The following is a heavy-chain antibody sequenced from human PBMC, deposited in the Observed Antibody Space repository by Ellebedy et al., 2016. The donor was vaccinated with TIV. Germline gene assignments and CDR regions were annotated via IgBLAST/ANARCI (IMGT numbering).Heavy chain of an antibody. CDR2: IYYSGST. J-gene: IGHJ5*02. D-gene: IGHD5/OR15-5a*01. V-gene: IGHV4-39*07. Sequence: MPSETLSLTCTVSGGSISSSSYYWGWIRQPPGKGLEWIGSIYYSGSTYYNPSLKSRVTISVDTSKNQFSLKLSSVTAADTAVYYCARMCPDNWFDPWGQGTLVTVSS. CDR1: GGSISSSSYY. CDR3: ARMCPDNWFDP.